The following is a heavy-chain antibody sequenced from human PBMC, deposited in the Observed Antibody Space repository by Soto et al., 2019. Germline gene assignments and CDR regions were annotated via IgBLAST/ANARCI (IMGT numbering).Heavy chain of an antibody. V-gene: IGHV3-23*01. CDR2: ISGSGGST. D-gene: IGHD2-15*01. Sequence: EVQLLESGGGLVQPGGSLRLSCAASGFTFSSYARSWVRQAPGKGLEWVSAISGSGGSTYYADSVKGRFTISRDNSKNTLYLQMNSLRAEDTAVYYCAKDTLQGDAFDIWGQGTMVTVSS. J-gene: IGHJ3*02. CDR3: AKDTLQGDAFDI. CDR1: GFTFSSYA.